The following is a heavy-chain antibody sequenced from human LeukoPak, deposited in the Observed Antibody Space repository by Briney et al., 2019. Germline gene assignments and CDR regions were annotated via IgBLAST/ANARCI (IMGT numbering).Heavy chain of an antibody. CDR1: GYTFTSYD. D-gene: IGHD3-10*01. J-gene: IGHJ4*02. CDR3: ARVDGSGLDY. Sequence: ASVKVSCKASGYTFTSYDMHWVRQAPGQGLEWMGIINPSGDSTSYAQKFQGRVTMTRDTSISTAYMELSRLRSDDTAVYYCARVDGSGLDYWGQGTLLTVSS. CDR2: INPSGDST. V-gene: IGHV1-46*01.